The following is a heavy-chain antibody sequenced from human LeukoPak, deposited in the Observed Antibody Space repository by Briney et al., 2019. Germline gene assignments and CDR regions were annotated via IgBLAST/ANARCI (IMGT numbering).Heavy chain of an antibody. CDR3: ARASDARFLEWLPLDYYYMDV. Sequence: GGSLRLSCAASGFTFSSYGMHWVRQAPGKGLEWVAFIRYDGSNKYYADSVKGRFTISRDNSRNTLYLQMNSLRAEDTAVYYCARASDARFLEWLPLDYYYMDVWGKGTTVTVSS. J-gene: IGHJ6*03. CDR2: IRYDGSNK. D-gene: IGHD3-3*01. V-gene: IGHV3-30*02. CDR1: GFTFSSYG.